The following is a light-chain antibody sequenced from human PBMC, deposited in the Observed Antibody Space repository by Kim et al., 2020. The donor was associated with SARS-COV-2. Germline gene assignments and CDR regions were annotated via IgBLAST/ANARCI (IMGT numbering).Light chain of an antibody. V-gene: IGLV2-8*01. J-gene: IGLJ1*01. Sequence: ISSPGASSGVGGYDYVSWYQQHPGKAPKRVIYEVSKRRSGVPERFSGSKSGNTASLTVSGLRAEDEADYYSSSYAGSSLYVFGTGTKVTVL. CDR2: EVS. CDR1: SSGVGGYDY. CDR3: SSYAGSSLYV.